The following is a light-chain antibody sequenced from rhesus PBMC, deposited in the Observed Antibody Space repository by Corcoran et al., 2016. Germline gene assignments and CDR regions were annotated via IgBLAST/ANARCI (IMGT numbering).Light chain of an antibody. CDR3: LQYSSSPYS. CDR1: QGISSW. J-gene: IGKJ2*01. CDR2: TAS. V-gene: IGKV1-22*01. Sequence: DIQMTQSPSSLSASVGDKVTITCRASQGISSWLAWYQQKPGKAPKLLIYTASSLQSGVPSRFSGSGSGTDFTLTISSLQPEEFATYYCLQYSSSPYSFGQGTKVEIK.